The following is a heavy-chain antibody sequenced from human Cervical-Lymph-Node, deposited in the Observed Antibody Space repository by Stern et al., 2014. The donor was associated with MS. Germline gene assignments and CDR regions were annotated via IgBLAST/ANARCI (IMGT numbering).Heavy chain of an antibody. V-gene: IGHV3-30*03. CDR2: ISYDGNHK. J-gene: IGHJ4*02. D-gene: IGHD2-8*01. Sequence: MQLVESGGAVVQPGRSLRLSCAASGFTFSSYGMHSVRQAPGQGLEWVTVISYDGNHKYYAASVKGRFTISRDNSKNTLHLQMNSVTPDDTAIYYCARDYEDTSMLFDHWGQGTLVTVSS. CDR1: GFTFSSYG. CDR3: ARDYEDTSMLFDH.